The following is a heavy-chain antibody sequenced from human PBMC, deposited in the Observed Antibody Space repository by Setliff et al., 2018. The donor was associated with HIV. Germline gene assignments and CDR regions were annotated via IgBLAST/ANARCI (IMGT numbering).Heavy chain of an antibody. D-gene: IGHD4-17*01. Sequence: SVKVSCKASGGTFSSYAISWVRQAPGQGLEWMGGIIPILGTTNYAQKFQGRVTITADESTSTAYMELSSLRSEDTAVYYCASGPFYGDYHPGLYYFDYWGQGTLVTVSS. CDR1: GGTFSSYA. J-gene: IGHJ4*02. CDR2: IIPILGTT. CDR3: ASGPFYGDYHPGLYYFDY. V-gene: IGHV1-69*13.